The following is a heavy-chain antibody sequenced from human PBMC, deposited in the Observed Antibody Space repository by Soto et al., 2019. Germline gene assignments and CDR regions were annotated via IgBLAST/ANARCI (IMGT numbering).Heavy chain of an antibody. CDR2: INHSGST. CDR3: ARVEVVAATYDAFDI. V-gene: IGHV4-34*01. J-gene: IGHJ3*02. D-gene: IGHD2-15*01. Sequence: PSDTLSLTCAVYGGSFSVYYWSWIRQPPGKGLEWIGEINHSGSTNYNPSLKSRVTISVDTSKNQFSLKLSSVTAADTAVYYCARVEVVAATYDAFDIWGQGTMVTVSS. CDR1: GGSFSVYY.